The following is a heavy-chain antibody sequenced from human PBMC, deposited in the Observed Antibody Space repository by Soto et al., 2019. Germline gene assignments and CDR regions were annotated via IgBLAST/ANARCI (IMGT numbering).Heavy chain of an antibody. V-gene: IGHV3-66*01. CDR3: ARDLGWSPLWDY. Sequence: GGSLRLSCAASGFGVSNNYMSWVRQAPGKGLEWVSAINSGGNTYYADSVKGRFTISRDNAKNSLYLQMNSLRAEDAAVYYCARDLGWSPLWDYWGQGTVVTVSS. CDR2: INSGGNT. CDR1: GFGVSNNY. J-gene: IGHJ4*02. D-gene: IGHD2-21*01.